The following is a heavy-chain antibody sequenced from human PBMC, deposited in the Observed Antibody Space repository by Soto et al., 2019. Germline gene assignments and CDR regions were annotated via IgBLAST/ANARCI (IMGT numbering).Heavy chain of an antibody. V-gene: IGHV2-70*04. CDR3: ARIKSDYGYGMDV. J-gene: IGHJ6*02. CDR1: GFSLSTSVMR. CDR2: IDWDDDK. D-gene: IGHD4-17*01. Sequence: GPTLVNATQPLTLTCTFSGFSLSTSVMRVSWIRQPPGKALEWLARIDWDDDKFYSTSLKTRLTISKDTSKNQVVLTMTNMDPVDTATYYCARIKSDYGYGMDVWGQGTTVTVSS.